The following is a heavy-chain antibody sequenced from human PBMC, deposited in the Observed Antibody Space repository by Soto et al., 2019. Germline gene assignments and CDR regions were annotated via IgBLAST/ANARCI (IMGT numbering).Heavy chain of an antibody. CDR2: ISVYNGNT. J-gene: IGHJ4*02. CDR3: TGKWGGATHFDYFAY. V-gene: IGHV1-18*01. CDR1: GYSFSSHG. Sequence: QVQMVQSGAEVKEPGASVKVSCKASGYSFSSHGLSWVRQAPGQGLEWMGWISVYNGNTKYAQKFQDRVTLTRDTPASTAYRGGGGLNPEDAAFFFCTGKWGGATHFDYFAYWGKETRAPFSS. D-gene: IGHD3-10*01.